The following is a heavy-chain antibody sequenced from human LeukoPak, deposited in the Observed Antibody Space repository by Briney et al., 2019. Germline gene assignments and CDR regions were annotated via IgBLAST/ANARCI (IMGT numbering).Heavy chain of an antibody. J-gene: IGHJ4*02. Sequence: ASETLSLTCAVYGGSFSGYYWSWIRQPPGKGLEWIGEINHSGSTNYNPSLKSRVTISVDTSKNQFSLKLSSVTAADTAVYYCARAPLRDGYIPHDYWGQGTLVTVSS. D-gene: IGHD5-24*01. CDR3: ARAPLRDGYIPHDY. V-gene: IGHV4-34*01. CDR1: GGSFSGYY. CDR2: INHSGST.